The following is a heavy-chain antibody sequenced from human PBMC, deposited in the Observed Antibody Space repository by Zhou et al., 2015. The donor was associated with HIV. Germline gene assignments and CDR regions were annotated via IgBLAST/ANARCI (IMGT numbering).Heavy chain of an antibody. D-gene: IGHD2-2*01. CDR1: GFTLSSYW. V-gene: IGHV3-21*01. CDR2: ISGSGGST. CDR3: ARDGILGYCSSTSCPYYFDY. J-gene: IGHJ4*02. Sequence: EVQLVESGGGLVQPGGSLRLSCAASGFTLSSYWMTWVRQAPGKGLEWVSAISGSGGSTYYADSVKGRFTISRDNAKNSLYLQMNSLRAEDTAVYYCARDGILGYCSSTSCPYYFDYWGQGTLVTVSS.